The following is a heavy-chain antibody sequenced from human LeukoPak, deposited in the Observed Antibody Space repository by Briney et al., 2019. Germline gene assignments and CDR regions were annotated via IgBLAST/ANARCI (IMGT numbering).Heavy chain of an antibody. CDR1: GFTFSNYA. D-gene: IGHD1-7*01. CDR2: VNDNGRDT. V-gene: IGHV3-23*01. Sequence: GGSLRLSCAASGFTFSNYALSWVRQAPGKGLEWVSSVNDNGRDTYYADSARGRFTISRDNSRNTLFLQMNSLKAEDTAIYFCARDPYRSWNYLIDFWGQGTLVTVSS. J-gene: IGHJ4*02. CDR3: ARDPYRSWNYLIDF.